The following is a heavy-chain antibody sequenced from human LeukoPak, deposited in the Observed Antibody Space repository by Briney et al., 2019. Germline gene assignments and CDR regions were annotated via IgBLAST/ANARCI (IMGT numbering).Heavy chain of an antibody. J-gene: IGHJ3*02. V-gene: IGHV1-18*01. Sequence: ASVKVSCKTSGYTFTTYGVSWVRPAPGQGLEWMGWISVYNGKTKYAQKFQGRVTMTTDTSTTTAYMELGSLRAEDTALYYCAKDMDRYSSSWYDPKHDAFDIWGQGTMVTVSS. CDR1: GYTFTTYG. CDR3: AKDMDRYSSSWYDPKHDAFDI. D-gene: IGHD6-13*01. CDR2: ISVYNGKT.